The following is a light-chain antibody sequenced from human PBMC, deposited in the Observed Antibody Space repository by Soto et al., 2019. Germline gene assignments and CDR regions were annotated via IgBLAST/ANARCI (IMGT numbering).Light chain of an antibody. CDR3: QQNYNPPWT. V-gene: IGKV1-39*01. J-gene: IGKJ1*01. CDR1: QSIERY. Sequence: DIQMTQSPSSLSASVGDRVTITCRASQSIERYLNWYQQKSGKAPKFLLYATSHLQSGVPSRFSGSGSGTEFTLTISGLQPEDFGSYYCQQNYNPPWTFGQGTKVEIK. CDR2: ATS.